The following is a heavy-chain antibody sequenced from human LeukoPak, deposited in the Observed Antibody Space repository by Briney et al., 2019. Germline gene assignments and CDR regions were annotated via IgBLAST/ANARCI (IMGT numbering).Heavy chain of an antibody. J-gene: IGHJ6*04. D-gene: IGHD3-10*02. CDR1: GFTFSSYE. Sequence: GGSLRLSCAASGFTFSSYEMNWVRQAPGKGLEWVSYISSSGSTIYYADSGKGRFTISRDNAKNSLYLQMNSLRAEDTAVYYCAELGITMVGGVWGKGTTVTISS. CDR3: AELGITMVGGV. V-gene: IGHV3-48*03. CDR2: ISSSGSTI.